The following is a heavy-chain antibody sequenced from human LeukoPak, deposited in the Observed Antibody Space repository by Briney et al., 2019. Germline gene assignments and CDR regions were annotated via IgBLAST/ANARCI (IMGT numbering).Heavy chain of an antibody. V-gene: IGHV1-8*03. CDR2: MNPNSGNT. CDR1: GYTFTSYD. Sequence: GASVKVSCKASGYTFTSYDINWVRQATGQGLEWMGWMNPNSGNTGYAQKFQGRVTITRNTSISTAYMELSSLRSEDTAVYYCARNIPHYDSSGYYTGSAFDIWGQGTMVTVSS. J-gene: IGHJ3*02. D-gene: IGHD3-22*01. CDR3: ARNIPHYDSSGYYTGSAFDI.